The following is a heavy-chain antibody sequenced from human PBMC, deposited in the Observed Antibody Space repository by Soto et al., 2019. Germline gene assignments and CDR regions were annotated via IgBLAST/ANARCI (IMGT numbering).Heavy chain of an antibody. CDR1: GFTFSSYA. J-gene: IGHJ3*02. CDR3: AKGKGDYYGSGSYYDAFDI. V-gene: IGHV3-23*01. D-gene: IGHD3-10*01. CDR2: ISGSGGST. Sequence: GGSLRLSCAASGFTFSSYAMSWVRQAPGKGLEWVSAISGSGGSTYYADSVKGRFTISRDNSKNTLYLQMNSLRAEDTAVYYCAKGKGDYYGSGSYYDAFDIWGQGTMVTVSS.